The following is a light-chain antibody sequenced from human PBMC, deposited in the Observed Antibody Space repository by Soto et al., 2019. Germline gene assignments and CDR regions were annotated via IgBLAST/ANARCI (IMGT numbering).Light chain of an antibody. J-gene: IGKJ3*01. CDR1: QSVSIN. CDR3: QQYNDWPRT. Sequence: IVITKSPATLSVSPGERTTLSCRASQSVSINLAWYQQKPGQAPRLLIYGASTRATGIPARFSGSGSGTEFTLTISGLQSEDFAVYYCQQYNDWPRTFGPGAKVDIK. V-gene: IGKV3-15*01. CDR2: GAS.